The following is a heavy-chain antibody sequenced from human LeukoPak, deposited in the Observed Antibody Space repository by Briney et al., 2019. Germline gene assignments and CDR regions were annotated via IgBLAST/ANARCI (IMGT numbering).Heavy chain of an antibody. CDR2: IYSGGST. CDR1: GFTVSSNY. Sequence: GGSLRLSCAASGFTVSSNYMSWVRQAPGKGLEWVAVIYSGGSTYYADSVKGRFTISRDNSKNTLYLQMNSLRAEDTAVYYCARGWAYYYGSGSWDYWGQGTLVTVSS. V-gene: IGHV3-66*01. D-gene: IGHD3-10*01. J-gene: IGHJ4*02. CDR3: ARGWAYYYGSGSWDY.